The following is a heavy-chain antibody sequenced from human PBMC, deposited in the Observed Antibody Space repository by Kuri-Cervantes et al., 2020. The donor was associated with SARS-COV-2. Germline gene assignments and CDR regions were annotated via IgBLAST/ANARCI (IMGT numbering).Heavy chain of an antibody. CDR1: GFTFSSYW. Sequence: GGSLRLSCAASGFTFSSYWMSWVRQAPGKGLEWVSAISGSGGSTYCADSVKGRFTISRDNSKNTLYLQMNSLRAEDTAVYYCAKETTGYYYYMDVWGKGTTVTVSS. CDR3: AKETTGYYYYMDV. CDR2: ISGSGGST. J-gene: IGHJ6*03. D-gene: IGHD4-17*01. V-gene: IGHV3-23*01.